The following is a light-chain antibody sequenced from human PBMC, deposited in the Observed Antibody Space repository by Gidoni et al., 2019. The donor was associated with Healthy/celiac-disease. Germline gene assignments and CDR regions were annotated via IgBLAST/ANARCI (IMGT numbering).Light chain of an antibody. CDR2: KAS. Sequence: IQMTPSPSTLSAPVGDSVTITCRASHSSSSWLAWYQQKPGKAPKPLFYKASSLESGVPSRFSGSGSGTEFTLTISSLQPDDFATYYCQQYNSYSTWTFGQGTKVEIK. V-gene: IGKV1-5*03. J-gene: IGKJ1*01. CDR1: HSSSSW. CDR3: QQYNSYSTWT.